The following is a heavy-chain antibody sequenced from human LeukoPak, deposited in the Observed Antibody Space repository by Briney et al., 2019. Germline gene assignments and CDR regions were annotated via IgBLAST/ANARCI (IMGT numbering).Heavy chain of an antibody. CDR3: AKDYSSGWYGPFFDY. CDR1: GFTFSSYS. J-gene: IGHJ4*02. Sequence: GGSLRLSCAASGFTFSSYSMNWVRQAPGKGLEWVAVISYDGSNKYYADSVKGRFTISRDNSKNTLYLQMNSLRAEDTAVYYCAKDYSSGWYGPFFDYWGQGTLVTVSS. D-gene: IGHD6-19*01. CDR2: ISYDGSNK. V-gene: IGHV3-30*18.